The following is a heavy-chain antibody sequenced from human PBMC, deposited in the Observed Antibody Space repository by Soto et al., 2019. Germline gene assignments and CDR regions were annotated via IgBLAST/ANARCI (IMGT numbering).Heavy chain of an antibody. D-gene: IGHD3-10*01. Sequence: GGSLRLSCAASGFTFSSYGMHWVRQAPGKGLEWVAVIWYDGSNKYYADSVKGRFTISRDNSKNTLYLQMNSLRAEDTAVYYCARDMGPLMVRGVTSFDYWGQGTLVTVSS. CDR2: IWYDGSNK. CDR3: ARDMGPLMVRGVTSFDY. V-gene: IGHV3-33*01. CDR1: GFTFSSYG. J-gene: IGHJ4*02.